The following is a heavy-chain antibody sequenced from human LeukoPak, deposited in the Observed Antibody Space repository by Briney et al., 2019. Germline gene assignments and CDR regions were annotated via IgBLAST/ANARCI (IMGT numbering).Heavy chain of an antibody. CDR2: INHSGST. J-gene: IGHJ4*02. D-gene: IGHD2-2*01. V-gene: IGHV4-34*01. CDR1: GGSFSGYY. Sequence: PSETLSLTCAVYGGSFSGYYWSWIRQPPGKGLEWIGEINHSGSTNYNPSLKSRVTISVDTSKNQFSLKLSSVTAADTAVYYCARGHYCSSTSCYLWAFDYWGQGTLVTVPS. CDR3: ARGHYCSSTSCYLWAFDY.